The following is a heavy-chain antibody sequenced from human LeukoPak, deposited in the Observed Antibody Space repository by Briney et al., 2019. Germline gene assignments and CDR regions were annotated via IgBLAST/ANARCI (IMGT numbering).Heavy chain of an antibody. J-gene: IGHJ4*02. Sequence: SETLSLTCAVYGGSFSGYYWSWIRRPPGKGLEWIGEINHSGSTNYNPSLKSRVTISVDTSKNQFSLKLSSVTAADTAVYYCATKLRRATVTNDYWGQGTLVTVSS. CDR2: INHSGST. D-gene: IGHD4-17*01. V-gene: IGHV4-34*01. CDR1: GGSFSGYY. CDR3: ATKLRRATVTNDY.